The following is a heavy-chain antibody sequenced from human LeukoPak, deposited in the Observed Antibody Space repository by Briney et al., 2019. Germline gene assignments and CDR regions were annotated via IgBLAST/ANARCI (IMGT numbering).Heavy chain of an antibody. D-gene: IGHD5-12*01. J-gene: IGHJ4*02. V-gene: IGHV3-43*02. Sequence: QPGGSLRLSCTASGFTFDDYAMHWVRQAPGKGLEWVSLISADGGSTYYADSVKGRFTISRDNSKNSLSLQMNSLRTEDTALYYCAKDRRGYGAYAPGDCWGQGTLVTVSS. CDR1: GFTFDDYA. CDR3: AKDRRGYGAYAPGDC. CDR2: ISADGGST.